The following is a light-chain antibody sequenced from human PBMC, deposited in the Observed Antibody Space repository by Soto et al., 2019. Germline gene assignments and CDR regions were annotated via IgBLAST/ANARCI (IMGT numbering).Light chain of an antibody. CDR1: QTINSD. Sequence: EIVMTQSPATLSVSPGERATLSCRASQTINSDLAWYQHKPGQTPKLLIFGASNRAAGIPARFSGSGSGTEFTLTINCLQSEDFAVYYCHHYNYFPPYTFGQGTRLEI. J-gene: IGKJ2*01. CDR2: GAS. CDR3: HHYNYFPPYT. V-gene: IGKV3D-15*01.